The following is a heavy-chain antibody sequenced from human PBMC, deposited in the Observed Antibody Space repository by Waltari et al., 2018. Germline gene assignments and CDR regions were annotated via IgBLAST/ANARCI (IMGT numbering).Heavy chain of an antibody. J-gene: IGHJ4*02. D-gene: IGHD3-22*01. CDR3: ARDLAGDYYDSSGYYRD. CDR1: GGSISSYY. V-gene: IGHV4-59*01. CDR2: IYYSGST. Sequence: QVQLQESGPGLVKPSETLSLTCTVSGGSISSYYWSWIRQPPGKGLEWIGYIYYSGSTNDNPSRKSRVTISVDTSKNQFSLKLSSVTAADTAVYYCARDLAGDYYDSSGYYRDWGQGTLVTVSS.